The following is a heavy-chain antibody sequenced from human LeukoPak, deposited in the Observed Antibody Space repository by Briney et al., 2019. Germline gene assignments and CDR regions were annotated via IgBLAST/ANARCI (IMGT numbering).Heavy chain of an antibody. J-gene: IGHJ4*02. Sequence: SETLSLTCTVSGGSIRSYYWSWIRQPPGKGLEWIGYIYYSGSTNYNPTLKSRVTISVDTSKNQFSLKLSSVTAADTAVYYCAGTYYYDSSGYYYPGGYWGQGTLSPSPQ. CDR2: IYYSGST. CDR3: AGTYYYDSSGYYYPGGY. V-gene: IGHV4-59*01. CDR1: GGSIRSYY. D-gene: IGHD3-22*01.